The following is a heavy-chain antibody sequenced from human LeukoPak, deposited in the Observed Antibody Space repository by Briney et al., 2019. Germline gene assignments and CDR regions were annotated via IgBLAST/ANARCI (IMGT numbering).Heavy chain of an antibody. V-gene: IGHV1-18*01. CDR2: ISAYNGNT. J-gene: IGHJ4*02. CDR3: ARLLPHYYGSESYYYYFDY. Sequence: ASVKVSCKASHYTFTSYGITWVRQAPGQGLEWKGWISAYNGNTNYAQKLQGRVTMATDTFTSTAYMDLRSLRSDDTAVYYCARLLPHYYGSESYYYYFDYWGQGTLVTVSS. CDR1: HYTFTSYG. D-gene: IGHD3-10*01.